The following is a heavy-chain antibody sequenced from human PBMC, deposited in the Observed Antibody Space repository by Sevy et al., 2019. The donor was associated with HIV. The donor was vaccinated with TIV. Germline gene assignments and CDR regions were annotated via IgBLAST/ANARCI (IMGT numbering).Heavy chain of an antibody. J-gene: IGHJ6*02. CDR3: AREGVRGVSPLQNYYYYGMDV. D-gene: IGHD3-10*01. V-gene: IGHV3-20*04. CDR2: INWNGGST. CDR1: GFTFDDYG. Sequence: GGSLRLSCAASGFTFDDYGMSWVRQAPGKGLEWVSGINWNGGSTGYADSVKGRFTISRDNAKNSLYLQMNSLRAEDTALYYCAREGVRGVSPLQNYYYYGMDVWGQGTTVTISS.